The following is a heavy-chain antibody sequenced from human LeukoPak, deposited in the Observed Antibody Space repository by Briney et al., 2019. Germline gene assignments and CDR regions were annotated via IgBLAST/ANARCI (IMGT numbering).Heavy chain of an antibody. CDR3: ARAFVAQLWLRGTPDY. D-gene: IGHD5-18*01. Sequence: GGSLRLSCATSGFTLNIYWMTWVRQAPGKGPEWVANIKHDGSERNYVDSVKGRFTISRDNAKNSLYLQMNSLRAEDTAVYYCARAFVAQLWLRGTPDYWGPGTLVTVSS. V-gene: IGHV3-7*01. CDR2: IKHDGSER. CDR1: GFTLNIYW. J-gene: IGHJ4*02.